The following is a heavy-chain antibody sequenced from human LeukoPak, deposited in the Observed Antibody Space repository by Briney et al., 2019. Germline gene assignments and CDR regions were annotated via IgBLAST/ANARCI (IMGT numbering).Heavy chain of an antibody. Sequence: ASVKVSCKVSGYTLTELPMHWVRQAPGKGLEWMGGFDPEDGETIYAQKFQGRVTMTEDTSTDTAYMELSSLRSEDTAVYYCATERIMVRGVINNWFDPWGQGTLVTVSS. CDR3: ATERIMVRGVINNWFDP. CDR2: FDPEDGET. V-gene: IGHV1-24*01. J-gene: IGHJ5*02. D-gene: IGHD3-10*01. CDR1: GYTLTELP.